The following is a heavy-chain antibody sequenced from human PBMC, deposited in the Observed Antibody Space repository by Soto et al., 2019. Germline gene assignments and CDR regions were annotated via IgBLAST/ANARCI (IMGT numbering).Heavy chain of an antibody. D-gene: IGHD6-13*01. CDR2: IYYSGST. CDR1: GGSISSSSYY. Sequence: QLQLQESGPGLVKPSETLSLTCTVSGGSISSSSYYWGWIRQPPGKGLEWIGSIYYSGSTYYNPSLKSRVTISVDTSKNQFSRKLSSVTAADTAVYSCARHQSHSSSYVDPWGQGTLVTVSS. J-gene: IGHJ5*02. V-gene: IGHV4-39*01. CDR3: ARHQSHSSSYVDP.